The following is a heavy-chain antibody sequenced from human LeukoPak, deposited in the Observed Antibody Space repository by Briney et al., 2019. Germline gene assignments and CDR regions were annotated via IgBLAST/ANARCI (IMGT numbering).Heavy chain of an antibody. V-gene: IGHV4-39*01. D-gene: IGHD6-6*01. CDR3: ARQSREFKYRY. CDR2: IYYSGST. J-gene: IGHJ4*02. Sequence: SETLSLTCTVSGGSISSSSYYWGWIRQPPGKGLEWIGSIYYSGSTYYNPSLKSRVTISVDTSKNQFSLKLSSVTAADTAVYYCARQSREFKYRYRGQGTLVTVSS. CDR1: GGSISSSSYY.